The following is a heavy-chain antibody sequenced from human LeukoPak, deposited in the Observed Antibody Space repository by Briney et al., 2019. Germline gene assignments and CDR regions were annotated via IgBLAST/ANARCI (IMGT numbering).Heavy chain of an antibody. D-gene: IGHD2-2*02. V-gene: IGHV3-21*01. Sequence: GGSLRLSCAASGFTFSSYSMNWVRQAPGKGLEWVSSISSSSSYIYYADSVKGRFTIPRDNAKNSLYLQMNSLRAEDTAVYYCARGVCSSTSCYTGRAFDYWGQGTLVTVSS. J-gene: IGHJ4*02. CDR3: ARGVCSSTSCYTGRAFDY. CDR1: GFTFSSYS. CDR2: ISSSSSYI.